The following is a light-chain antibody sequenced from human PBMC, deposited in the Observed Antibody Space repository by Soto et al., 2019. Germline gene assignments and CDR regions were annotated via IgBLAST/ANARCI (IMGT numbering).Light chain of an antibody. CDR1: SGHSNYA. V-gene: IGLV4-69*01. CDR2: LNSDGSH. Sequence: QSVLTQSPSASASLGASVKLTCTLSSGHSNYAIAWHQQQSEKGPRYLMKLNSDGSHGKGDGIPDRFSGSSSGAERYLTISSLQSEDEADYYCQTWGSGIVVFGGGTQLTVL. CDR3: QTWGSGIVV. J-gene: IGLJ2*01.